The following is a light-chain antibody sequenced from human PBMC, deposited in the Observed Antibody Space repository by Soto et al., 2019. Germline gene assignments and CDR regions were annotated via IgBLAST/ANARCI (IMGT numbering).Light chain of an antibody. V-gene: IGLV1-40*01. CDR1: TSNIGAGYD. J-gene: IGLJ1*01. CDR2: GNS. Sequence: QSVLTQPPSVSGAPGQRVTISCTGSTSNIGAGYDVHWYQQLPGTAPNLLIYGNSNRPSGVPDRFSGSKSGTSASLAITGLQAEDEADYYCQSYDSSLSGPDVFGTGTKLTVL. CDR3: QSYDSSLSGPDV.